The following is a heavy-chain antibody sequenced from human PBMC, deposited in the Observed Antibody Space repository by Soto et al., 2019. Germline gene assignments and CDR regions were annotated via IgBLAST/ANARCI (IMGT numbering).Heavy chain of an antibody. V-gene: IGHV2-5*02. CDR3: ARLVAAGITYYFDS. CDR2: IYWDDDK. D-gene: IGHD2-21*01. Sequence: QITLKESGPTLVKPTQTLTLTCTFSAFSLSTSGVGVGWIRQPPGKALEWLTFIYWDDDKRYSPSLKSRLTITKHTSKTPVVLTMTNMDPVDTATYYCARLVAAGITYYFDSWGQGTLVTVSS. J-gene: IGHJ4*02. CDR1: AFSLSTSGVG.